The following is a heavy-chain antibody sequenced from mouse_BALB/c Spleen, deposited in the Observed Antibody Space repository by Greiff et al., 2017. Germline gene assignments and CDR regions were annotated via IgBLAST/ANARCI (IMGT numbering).Heavy chain of an antibody. CDR1: GYTFTDYA. V-gene: IGHV1S137*01. J-gene: IGHJ4*01. Sequence: QVQLQQSGAELVRPGVSVKISCKGSGYTFTDYAMHWVKQSHAKSLEWIGVISTYYGDASYNQKFKGKATMTVDKSSSTAYMELARLTSEDSAIYYCALGGYDNYAMDYWGQGTSVTVSS. D-gene: IGHD2-2*01. CDR2: ISTYYGDA. CDR3: ALGGYDNYAMDY.